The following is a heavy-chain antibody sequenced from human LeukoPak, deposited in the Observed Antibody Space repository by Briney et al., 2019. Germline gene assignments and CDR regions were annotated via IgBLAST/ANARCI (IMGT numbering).Heavy chain of an antibody. CDR1: GGSFSGYY. CDR3: ARGGRRITMIVVVDTRGPYFDY. CDR2: INHSGST. J-gene: IGHJ4*02. Sequence: SETLSLTCAVYGGSFSGYYWSWLRQPPGKGLEWIGEINHSGSTNYNPSLKSRVTISVDTSKNQFSLKLSSVTAADTAVYYCARGGRRITMIVVVDTRGPYFDYWGQGTLVTVSS. D-gene: IGHD3-22*01. V-gene: IGHV4-34*01.